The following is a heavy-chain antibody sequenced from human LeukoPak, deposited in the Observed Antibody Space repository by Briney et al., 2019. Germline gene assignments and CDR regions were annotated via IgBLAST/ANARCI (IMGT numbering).Heavy chain of an antibody. V-gene: IGHV1-18*01. CDR1: GGTFSSYA. J-gene: IGHJ4*02. D-gene: IGHD2-2*01. CDR3: ARDGTSTDDY. Sequence: ASVKVSCKASGGTFSSYAISWVRQAPGQGLEWIAWISGNNDNPNYGQKFQGRFTVTTDSSTSTAYMELGNLRSDDTAVYYCARDGTSTDDYWGQGTLVTVSS. CDR2: ISGNNDNP.